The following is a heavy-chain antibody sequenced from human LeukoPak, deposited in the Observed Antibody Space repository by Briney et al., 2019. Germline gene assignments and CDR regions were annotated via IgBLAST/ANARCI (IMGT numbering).Heavy chain of an antibody. D-gene: IGHD6-13*01. CDR2: IYYSGST. J-gene: IGHJ6*02. CDR3: ARTAGPHYYYYYGMDV. V-gene: IGHV4-39*01. CDR1: GGSISSSSYY. Sequence: SETLSLTCTVSGGSISSSSYYWGWIRQPPGKGLEWLGSIYYSGSTYYNPSLKSRVTISVDTSKNQFSLKLSSVTAADTAVYYCARTAGPHYYYYYGMDVWGQGTTVTVSS.